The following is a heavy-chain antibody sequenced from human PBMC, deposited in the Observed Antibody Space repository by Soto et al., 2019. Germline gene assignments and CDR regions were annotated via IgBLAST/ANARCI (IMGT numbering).Heavy chain of an antibody. CDR3: ARAMGISYGLSF. V-gene: IGHV1-69*08. Sequence: QVQLVQSGAEVKKPGSSVKVSCKVSGGSFSSNSISWVRQAPGQGLEWMGRIIPIIDTANYAQKFEGRVTITADKSTSTAYMELSILRPDDTAVYYCARAMGISYGLSFWGQGTLVTVSS. CDR2: IIPIIDTA. CDR1: GGSFSSNS. J-gene: IGHJ4*02. D-gene: IGHD5-18*01.